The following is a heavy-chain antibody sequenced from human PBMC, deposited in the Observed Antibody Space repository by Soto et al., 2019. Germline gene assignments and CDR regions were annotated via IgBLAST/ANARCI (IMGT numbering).Heavy chain of an antibody. J-gene: IGHJ3*02. Sequence: ASVKVSCKASGYTFTTFGINWVRQAPGQGLEWMGWIRTYNGNTNYAQKLQGRVTMTTDTSTSTAYMELRSLRPDDTAVYYCARDLDSGSYLADDAFDIWGQVTMVTVSS. D-gene: IGHD1-26*01. CDR1: GYTFTTFG. V-gene: IGHV1-18*01. CDR3: ARDLDSGSYLADDAFDI. CDR2: IRTYNGNT.